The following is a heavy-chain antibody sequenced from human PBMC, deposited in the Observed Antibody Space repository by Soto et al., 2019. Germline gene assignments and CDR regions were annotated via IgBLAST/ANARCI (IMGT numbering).Heavy chain of an antibody. CDR1: GYTFTGYY. Sequence: QVQLVQSGAEVKKPGASVKVSCKASGYTFTGYYMHWVRQAPGQGLEWMGWINPNSGGTNYAQKFQGGVTMTRDTSISTAYMELSRLRSDDTAVYYCARDGVLRYFDSEYYFDYWGQGTLVTVSS. J-gene: IGHJ4*02. D-gene: IGHD3-9*01. CDR2: INPNSGGT. V-gene: IGHV1-2*02. CDR3: ARDGVLRYFDSEYYFDY.